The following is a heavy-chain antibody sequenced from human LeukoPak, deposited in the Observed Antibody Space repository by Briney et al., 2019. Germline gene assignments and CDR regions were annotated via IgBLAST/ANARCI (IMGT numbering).Heavy chain of an antibody. Sequence: TLSLTCTVSGGSISSGSYYWSWIRQPAGKGLEWIGRIYTSGSTNYNPSLKSRVTISVDTSKNQFSLKLSSVTAADTAVYYFARLVVREFDPWGQGTLVNVS. J-gene: IGHJ5*02. V-gene: IGHV4-61*02. CDR2: IYTSGST. CDR1: GGSISSGSYY. CDR3: ARLVVREFDP. D-gene: IGHD3-10*01.